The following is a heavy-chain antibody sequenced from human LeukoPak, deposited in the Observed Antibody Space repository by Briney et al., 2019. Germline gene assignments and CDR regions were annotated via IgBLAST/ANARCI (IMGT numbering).Heavy chain of an antibody. CDR1: GFTFSSYG. CDR3: AKHHVRYYDFWSGYQS. J-gene: IGHJ4*02. Sequence: PGGSLRLSCAASGFTFSSYGMHLVRLAPGKGLEWVAVISYDGSNKYYADSVKGRFTISRDNSKNTLYLQMNSLRAEDTAVYYCAKHHVRYYDFWSGYQSWGQGTLVTVSS. V-gene: IGHV3-30*18. D-gene: IGHD3-3*01. CDR2: ISYDGSNK.